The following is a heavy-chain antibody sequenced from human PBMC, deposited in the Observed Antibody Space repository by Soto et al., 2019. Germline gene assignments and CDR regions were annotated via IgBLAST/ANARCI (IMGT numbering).Heavy chain of an antibody. Sequence: QVQLVQSGAEVKKPGSSVKVSCKASGGTVSSYAISWVRQAPGQGLEWMGGIIPIFGTANYAQKFQGRVTITAAESTSTAFMELSSQRSEDTAVYYYASDLAPIENIAARYSFFYSLDVWGQGTTVTVSS. CDR3: ASDLAPIENIAARYSFFYSLDV. V-gene: IGHV1-69*01. D-gene: IGHD6-6*01. CDR2: IIPIFGTA. CDR1: GGTVSSYA. J-gene: IGHJ6*01.